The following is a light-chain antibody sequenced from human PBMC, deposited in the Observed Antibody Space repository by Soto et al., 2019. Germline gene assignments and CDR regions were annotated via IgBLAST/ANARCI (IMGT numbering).Light chain of an antibody. J-gene: IGKJ1*01. CDR1: QSVSSNF. Sequence: EIVLTQSPGTLSLSPGKRATLSSRASQSVSSNFLAWYQQKPGQAPRLLIFGASNRATGIPDRFSGSGSGTDFTLTISRLEPEDFAVYYCQQYGSSPRTFGQGTKVDI. V-gene: IGKV3-20*01. CDR2: GAS. CDR3: QQYGSSPRT.